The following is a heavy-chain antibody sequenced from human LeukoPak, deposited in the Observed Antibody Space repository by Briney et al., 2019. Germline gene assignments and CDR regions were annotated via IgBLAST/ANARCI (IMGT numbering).Heavy chain of an antibody. J-gene: IGHJ4*02. Sequence: GASVKVSCKASGYTFTSYAMHWVRQAPGQRLEWMGWINAGNGNTKYSQEFQGRVTITRDTSASTAYMELSSLRSEDMAVYYCAKDRGLWFGDLTESYFDYWGQGTLVTVSS. V-gene: IGHV1-3*03. CDR2: INAGNGNT. CDR3: AKDRGLWFGDLTESYFDY. CDR1: GYTFTSYA. D-gene: IGHD3-10*01.